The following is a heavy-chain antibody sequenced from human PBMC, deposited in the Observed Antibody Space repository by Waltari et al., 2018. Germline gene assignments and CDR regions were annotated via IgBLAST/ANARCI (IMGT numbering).Heavy chain of an antibody. CDR2: IRYDGSNK. Sequence: QVQLVESGGGVVEPGVSLRLSCEASGFTFSSFGFTWVRQAPGKGLEWVAFIRYDGSNKYYADSVKGRFTISRDNSKNTLYLQMNSLRAEDTAVYYCAKDRVSAGWWFGGQGTLVTVSS. CDR1: GFTFSSFG. CDR3: AKDRVSAGWWF. V-gene: IGHV3-30*02. D-gene: IGHD2-15*01. J-gene: IGHJ4*02.